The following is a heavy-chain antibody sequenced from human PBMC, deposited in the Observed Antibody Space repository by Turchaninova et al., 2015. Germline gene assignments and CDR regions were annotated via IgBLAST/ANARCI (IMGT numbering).Heavy chain of an antibody. J-gene: IGHJ4*02. Sequence: QVQLVQSAAEVKKPGASVKVSCKASGYTFTAYYLHWVRQAPGKGLEWRGWSNPNTGGTNYAQKFQGRCTRTRDSSSSTAYIELKRLRSDETAVYYCARDRPADHWGQGTLVTVSS. CDR3: ARDRPADH. CDR2: SNPNTGGT. CDR1: GYTFTAYY. V-gene: IGHV1-2*02.